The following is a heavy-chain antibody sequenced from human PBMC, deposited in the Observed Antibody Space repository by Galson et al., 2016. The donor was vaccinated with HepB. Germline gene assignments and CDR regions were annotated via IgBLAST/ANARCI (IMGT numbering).Heavy chain of an antibody. D-gene: IGHD3-22*01. CDR1: GCTFTDYN. V-gene: IGHV1-69-2*01. Sequence: VKVSCKVSGCTFTDYNIHWVQQAPGKGLEWVGLVDPEDGKTIYAEKFQGRVTINADTSTDTAYMELSSLRSDDTAVYYCATDGAQGYYDTSGYFHSFFDYWGQGTLVTVSS. CDR2: VDPEDGKT. CDR3: ATDGAQGYYDTSGYFHSFFDY. J-gene: IGHJ4*02.